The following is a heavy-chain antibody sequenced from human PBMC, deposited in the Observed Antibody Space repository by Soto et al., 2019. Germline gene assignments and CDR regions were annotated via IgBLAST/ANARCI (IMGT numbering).Heavy chain of an antibody. CDR1: GGSFSGYY. CDR2: INHSGST. D-gene: IGHD4-17*01. CDR3: ARDEPNTVTPLDY. Sequence: ETLSLTCAVYGGSFSGYYWSWIRQPPGKGLEWIGEINHSGSTNYNPSLKSRVTISVDTSKNQFSLKLSSVTAADTAVYYCARDEPNTVTPLDYWGQGTLVTVSS. V-gene: IGHV4-34*01. J-gene: IGHJ4*02.